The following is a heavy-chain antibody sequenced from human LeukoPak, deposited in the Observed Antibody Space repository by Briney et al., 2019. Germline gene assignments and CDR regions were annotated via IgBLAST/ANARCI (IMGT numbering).Heavy chain of an antibody. V-gene: IGHV1-18*01. D-gene: IGHD3-22*01. CDR3: ARIDYYDSSGYYRDY. CDR2: ISAYNGNT. J-gene: IGHJ4*02. Sequence: GASVKVSCKASGYTFTSYGISWVRQAPGQGLEWMGWISAYNGNTNYAQKFQGRVTMTRDTSTSTVYMELSSLRSEDTAVYYCARIDYYDSSGYYRDYWGQGTLVTVSS. CDR1: GYTFTSYG.